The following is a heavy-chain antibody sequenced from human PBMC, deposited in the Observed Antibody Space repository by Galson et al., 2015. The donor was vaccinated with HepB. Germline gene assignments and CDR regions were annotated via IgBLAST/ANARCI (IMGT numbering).Heavy chain of an antibody. CDR1: GYTFTSYY. CDR3: ARGGTIFGVDGGHYYYYYMDV. Sequence: SVKVSCKASGYTFTSYYMHWVRQAPGQGLEWMGIINPSGGSTSYAQKFQGRVTMTRDTSTSTVYMELSSLRSEDTAVYYCARGGTIFGVDGGHYYYYYMDVWGKGTTVTVSS. CDR2: INPSGGST. J-gene: IGHJ6*03. D-gene: IGHD3-3*01. V-gene: IGHV1-46*03.